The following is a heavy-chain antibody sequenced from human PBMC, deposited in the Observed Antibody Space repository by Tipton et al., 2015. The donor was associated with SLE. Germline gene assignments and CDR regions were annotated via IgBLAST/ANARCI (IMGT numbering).Heavy chain of an antibody. J-gene: IGHJ3*01. CDR3: AEGPLEILLKLYGIIGAFDA. D-gene: IGHD2-15*01. CDR2: ISGDGART. Sequence: GSLRLSCAASGLTFSSYVMSWVRQTPGKGLEWVSTISGDGARTYYADSVKGRFTISRDNSKNTLYLQMNSLRAVDTAVYYCAEGPLEILLKLYGIIGAFDAWGQGTRITVSS. CDR1: GLTFSSYV. V-gene: IGHV3-23*01.